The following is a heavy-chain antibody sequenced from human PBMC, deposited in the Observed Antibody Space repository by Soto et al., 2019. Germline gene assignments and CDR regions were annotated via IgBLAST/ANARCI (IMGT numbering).Heavy chain of an antibody. D-gene: IGHD3-10*01. CDR3: ARRVIGSSRAFDI. CDR2: ISDGGDLT. Sequence: VQLLESGGGLAQPGGSLRLSCAASGFAFSSHPMSWVRQAPEKGLEWVSGISDGGDLTDNADSVKGRFTISRDNSKDTLYLKMNSLRAADTAVYYCARRVIGSSRAFDIWGQGKMGTVCS. J-gene: IGHJ3*02. V-gene: IGHV3-23*01. CDR1: GFAFSSHP.